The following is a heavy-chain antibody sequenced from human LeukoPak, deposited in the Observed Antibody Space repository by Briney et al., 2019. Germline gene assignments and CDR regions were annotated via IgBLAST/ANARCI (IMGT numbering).Heavy chain of an antibody. CDR1: GGSISSYY. CDR3: AGYSSGWYPQYFQH. CDR2: IYYSGST. V-gene: IGHV4-59*01. Sequence: SETLSFTCTVSGGSISSYYWSWIRQPPGKGLEWIGYIYYSGSTNYNPSLKSRVTISVDTSKNQFSLKLSSVTAADTAVYYCAGYSSGWYPQYFQHWGQGTLVTVSS. D-gene: IGHD6-19*01. J-gene: IGHJ1*01.